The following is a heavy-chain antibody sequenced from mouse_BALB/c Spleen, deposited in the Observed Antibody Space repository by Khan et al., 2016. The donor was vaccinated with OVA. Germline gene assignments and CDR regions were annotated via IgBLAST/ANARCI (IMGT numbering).Heavy chain of an antibody. CDR1: GYTFTDYY. CDR3: ARRNYFGYTFAY. V-gene: IGHV1-77*01. CDR2: ISPGSGDT. Sequence: QVQLQQSGAELARPGASVNLSCKASGYTFTDYYINWVKQRTGQGLEWIGEISPGSGDTYYNEKFKGKATLTADKSSSTAYMQLSSLTSEDSAVYFWARRNYFGYTFAYWGQGTLVTVSA. J-gene: IGHJ3*01. D-gene: IGHD1-2*01.